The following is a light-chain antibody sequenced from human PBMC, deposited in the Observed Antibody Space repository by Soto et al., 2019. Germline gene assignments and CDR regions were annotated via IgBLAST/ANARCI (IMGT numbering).Light chain of an antibody. CDR1: SSNIGAGYD. CDR2: GNS. Sequence: QSALTQPPSVSGAPGQRVTISCTGSSSNIGAGYDVHWYQQLPGTAPKLLIYGNSNRPSGVPDRFSGSKSGTSASLAITGLQAEDEADYYCQSYDSRLSVNYVFGTGT. V-gene: IGLV1-40*01. J-gene: IGLJ1*01. CDR3: QSYDSRLSVNYV.